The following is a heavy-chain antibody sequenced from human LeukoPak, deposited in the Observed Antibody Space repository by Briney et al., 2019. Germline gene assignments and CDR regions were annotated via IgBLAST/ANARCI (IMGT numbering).Heavy chain of an antibody. V-gene: IGHV3-23*01. D-gene: IGHD3-10*01. CDR3: AKGGGYGSGTYSED. CDR1: GFIFSTYG. Sequence: PGGSLRLSCAASGFIFSTYGMTWFRQAPGRGLEWVSGISGSGLNTYYADSVKGRFTSSRDNSKNMLYLQMNSLGAEDTAVYYCAKGGGYGSGTYSEDWGQGILVTVSS. J-gene: IGHJ4*02. CDR2: ISGSGLNT.